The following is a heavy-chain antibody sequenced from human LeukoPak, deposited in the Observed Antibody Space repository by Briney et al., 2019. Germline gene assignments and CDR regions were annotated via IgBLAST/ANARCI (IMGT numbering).Heavy chain of an antibody. J-gene: IGHJ6*03. D-gene: IGHD6-19*01. CDR3: ARSSGWYHRGQDYYYYYMDV. CDR1: GFIFNSHS. CDR2: ISSTSSYI. Sequence: GGSLRLSCAASGFIFNSHSMNWVRQAPGKGLEWVSSISSTSSYIYYADSVKSRFTISRDNAKNSLYLQMNSLRAEDTAVYYCARSSGWYHRGQDYYYYYMDVWGKGTTVTVS. V-gene: IGHV3-21*01.